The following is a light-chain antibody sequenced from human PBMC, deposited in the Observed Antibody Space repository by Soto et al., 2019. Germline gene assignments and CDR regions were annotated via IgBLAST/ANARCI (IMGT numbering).Light chain of an antibody. J-gene: IGKJ5*01. CDR3: QQYYIPPIT. CDR2: YAS. V-gene: IGKV1-33*01. Sequence: DIQITPSPSSLAASVGHRVTITCQSSQDISNHLNWYQQKQGQAPKLLIYYASNLETGVPSRFSGGGSVTDFTVTISSLKHEDFETYSCQQYYIPPITFCQGTRLEIK. CDR1: QDISNH.